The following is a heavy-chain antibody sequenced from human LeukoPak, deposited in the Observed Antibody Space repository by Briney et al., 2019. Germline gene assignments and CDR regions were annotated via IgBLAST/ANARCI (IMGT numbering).Heavy chain of an antibody. CDR2: IGGSSIGHST. Sequence: GGTLRLSCVGPGFTFSIHGMNWVRQAPGKGLEWVSGIGGSSIGHSTHYADSVKGRFTISRDNSKNMVYLQMDSLRAEDTALYYCARDSGWLRYHDWGQGALVTVSS. J-gene: IGHJ4*02. D-gene: IGHD5-12*01. CDR1: GFTFSIHG. V-gene: IGHV3-23*01. CDR3: ARDSGWLRYHD.